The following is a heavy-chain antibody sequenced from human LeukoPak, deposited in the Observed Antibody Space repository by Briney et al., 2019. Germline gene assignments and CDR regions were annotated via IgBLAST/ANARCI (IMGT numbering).Heavy chain of an antibody. Sequence: ASVKVSCKASGYTFTSYYMHWVRQAPGQGLEWMGIINPSGGSTSYAQKFQGRVTITADKSTSTAYMELSSLRSEDTAVYYCASTLKGLYQRYFDYWGQGTLVTVSS. D-gene: IGHD3-16*02. CDR2: INPSGGST. J-gene: IGHJ4*02. CDR1: GYTFTSYY. CDR3: ASTLKGLYQRYFDY. V-gene: IGHV1-46*01.